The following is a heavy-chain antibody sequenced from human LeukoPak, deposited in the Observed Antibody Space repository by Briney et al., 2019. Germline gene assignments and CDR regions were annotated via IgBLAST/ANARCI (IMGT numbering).Heavy chain of an antibody. J-gene: IGHJ4*02. D-gene: IGHD5-12*01. V-gene: IGHV3-7*01. CDR2: IKQDGSDR. CDR1: GFTFSSYW. Sequence: PGGSLRLSCAASGFTFSSYWMSWVRQAPGKGLEWVANIKQDGSDRYYVDSVKGRFTIPRDNGKNSLYLQMNSLRIDDTAVYFCARDVASWGGYTFAYWGQGTLVTVSS. CDR3: ARDVASWGGYTFAY.